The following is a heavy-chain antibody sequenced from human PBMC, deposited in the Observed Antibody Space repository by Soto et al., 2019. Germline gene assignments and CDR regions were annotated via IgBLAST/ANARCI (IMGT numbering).Heavy chain of an antibody. Sequence: SSETLSLTCTVSGGSISSYYWSWIRQPAGKGLEWIGRIYTSGSTNYNPSLKSRVTMSVDTSKNQFSLKLSSVTAADTAVYYCARGVGYSSSSLPWFDPWGQGTLVTVSS. J-gene: IGHJ5*02. CDR1: GGSISSYY. CDR2: IYTSGST. V-gene: IGHV4-4*07. CDR3: ARGVGYSSSSLPWFDP. D-gene: IGHD6-6*01.